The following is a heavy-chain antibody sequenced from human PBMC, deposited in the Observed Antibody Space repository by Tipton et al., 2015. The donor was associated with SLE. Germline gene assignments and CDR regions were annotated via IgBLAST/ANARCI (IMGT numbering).Heavy chain of an antibody. CDR2: IYSGGST. J-gene: IGHJ3*02. V-gene: IGHV3-66*02. D-gene: IGHD1-20*01. CDR1: GFTASSNY. Sequence: SLRLSCAASGFTASSNYMSWVRQAPGKGLEWVSVIYSGGSTYYADSVKGRFTISRDNSKNTLYLQMNSLRAEDTAVYYCARSCITGTKGAFDIWGQGTMVTVSS. CDR3: ARSCITGTKGAFDI.